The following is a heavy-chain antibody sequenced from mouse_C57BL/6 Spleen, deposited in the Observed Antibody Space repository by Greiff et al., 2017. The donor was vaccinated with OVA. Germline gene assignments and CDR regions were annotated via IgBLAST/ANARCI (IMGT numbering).Heavy chain of an antibody. J-gene: IGHJ3*01. V-gene: IGHV1-82*01. CDR2: IYPGDGDT. D-gene: IGHD1-1*01. Sequence: VMLVESGPELVKPGASVKISCKASGYAFSSSWMNWVKQRPGKGLEWIGRIYPGDGDTNYNGKFKGKATLTADKSSSTAYMQLSILTSEDSAVYFCASRGENYYGSSFADWGQGTLVTVSA. CDR1: GYAFSSSW. CDR3: ASRGENYYGSSFAD.